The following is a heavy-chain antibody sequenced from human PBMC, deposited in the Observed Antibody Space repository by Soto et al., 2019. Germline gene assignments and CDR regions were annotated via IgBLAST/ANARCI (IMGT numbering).Heavy chain of an antibody. CDR2: IIPIFGTA. V-gene: IGHV1-69*01. CDR3: ARPYYSSTSCYNGWEW. D-gene: IGHD2-2*02. CDR1: GGTFSSYA. Sequence: QVQLVQSGAEVKKPGSSVKVSCKASGGTFSSYAISWVRQAPGQGLEWMGGIIPIFGTANYAQQFQVRVTINADESTSTAYMELSSLRSEDTAVYYCARPYYSSTSCYNGWEWWGQGTLVTVSS. J-gene: IGHJ4*02.